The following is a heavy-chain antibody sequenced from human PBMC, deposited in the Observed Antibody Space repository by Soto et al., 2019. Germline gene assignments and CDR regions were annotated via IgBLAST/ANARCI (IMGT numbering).Heavy chain of an antibody. CDR1: GFTFSSYG. D-gene: IGHD2-2*01. Sequence: QVQLVESGGGVVQPGRSLRLSCAASGFTFSSYGMHWVRQAPGKGLEWVAVIWYDGSNKYYADSVKGRFTISRDNSKNTLYLQMNSLRAEDTAVYYCARERYCSSTSCLGRLFAFDIWGHGTMVTVSS. CDR2: IWYDGSNK. CDR3: ARERYCSSTSCLGRLFAFDI. V-gene: IGHV3-33*01. J-gene: IGHJ3*02.